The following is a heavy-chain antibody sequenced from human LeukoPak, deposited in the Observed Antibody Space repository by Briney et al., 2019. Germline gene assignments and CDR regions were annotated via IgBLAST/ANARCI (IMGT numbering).Heavy chain of an antibody. Sequence: PGGSLRPSCAAPGFTVSSNYMSWVRQAPGKGLEWVSVIYSGGSTYYADSVKGRFTISRDNSKNTLYLQMNSLRAEDTAVYYCATMIVVGYDYWGQGTLVTVSS. V-gene: IGHV3-53*01. J-gene: IGHJ4*02. D-gene: IGHD3-22*01. CDR1: GFTVSSNY. CDR2: IYSGGST. CDR3: ATMIVVGYDY.